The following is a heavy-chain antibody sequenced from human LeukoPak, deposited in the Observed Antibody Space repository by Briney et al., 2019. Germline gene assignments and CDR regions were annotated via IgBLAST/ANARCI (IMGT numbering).Heavy chain of an antibody. J-gene: IGHJ4*02. D-gene: IGHD7-27*01. Sequence: GRSLRLSCAASGFSFSAYGMHWVRLPPGKGLEWVALISNDGSNKYYAESVKGRFTISRDNSKNTLFLQMESLRAEGTAVYYCAKPATVALTGSPLDYWGQGTLVPVSS. CDR3: AKPATVALTGSPLDY. CDR2: ISNDGSNK. V-gene: IGHV3-30*18. CDR1: GFSFSAYG.